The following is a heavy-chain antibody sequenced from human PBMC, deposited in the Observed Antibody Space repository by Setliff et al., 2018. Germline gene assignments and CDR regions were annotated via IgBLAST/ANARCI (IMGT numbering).Heavy chain of an antibody. CDR3: ARDRAIVVVTATGTLNY. J-gene: IGHJ4*02. Sequence: ASVKVSCKASGYTFTSYYMHWVRQAPGQGLEWMGIISPSGGSTSYAQKFQGRVTMTRDTSTSTVYMELSSLRSEDTAVYYCARDRAIVVVTATGTLNYWGQGTLVTVSS. V-gene: IGHV1-46*01. CDR2: ISPSGGST. D-gene: IGHD2-21*02. CDR1: GYTFTSYY.